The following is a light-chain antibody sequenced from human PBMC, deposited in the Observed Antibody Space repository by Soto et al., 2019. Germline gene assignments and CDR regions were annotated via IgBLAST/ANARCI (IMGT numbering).Light chain of an antibody. V-gene: IGKV3-15*01. CDR1: QSLSNN. J-gene: IGKJ1*01. CDR2: DAS. CDR3: QQYNNWPPWT. Sequence: EIVMTQSPATLSVSPGEKATFSCRASQSLSNNLAWYQQKPGQAPRLLIYDASTRATGIPARFSGSGSGTEFTLTISSLQSEDFAVYYCQQYNNWPPWTFGQGTKVEIK.